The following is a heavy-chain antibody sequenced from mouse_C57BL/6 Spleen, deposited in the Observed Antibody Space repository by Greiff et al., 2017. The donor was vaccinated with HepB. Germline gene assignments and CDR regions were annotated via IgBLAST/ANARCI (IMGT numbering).Heavy chain of an antibody. D-gene: IGHD2-1*01. CDR1: GYTFTDYY. CDR3: AYGNYLYWYFDV. V-gene: IGHV1-76*01. Sequence: QVQLQQSGAELVRPGASVKLSCKASGYTFTDYYINWVKQRPGQGLEWIARIYPGSGNTYYNEKFKGKATLTAEKSSSTAYMQLSSLTSEDSAVYFCAYGNYLYWYFDVWGTGTTVTVSS. CDR2: IYPGSGNT. J-gene: IGHJ1*03.